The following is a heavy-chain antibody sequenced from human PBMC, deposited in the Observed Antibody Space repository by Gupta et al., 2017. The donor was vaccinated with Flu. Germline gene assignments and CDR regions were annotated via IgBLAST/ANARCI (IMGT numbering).Heavy chain of an antibody. V-gene: IGHV3-21*01. D-gene: IGHD1-20*01. CDR2: ISSSSSYI. CDR3: ASAHITGISNDY. Sequence: FSSYSMNWVRQAPGKGLEWGSSISSSSSYIDYADSVKGRFTISRDNAKNSLYLQMNSLGAEDTAVYYCASAHITGISNDYWGQGTLVTVSS. CDR1: FSSYS. J-gene: IGHJ4*02.